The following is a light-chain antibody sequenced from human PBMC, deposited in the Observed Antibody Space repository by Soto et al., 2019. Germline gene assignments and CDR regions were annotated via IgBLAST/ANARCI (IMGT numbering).Light chain of an antibody. CDR3: QQRSNWPPGIT. CDR1: QSVSSY. J-gene: IGKJ4*01. Sequence: EIVLTQSPATLYLSPGERATLSCRASQSVSSYLAWYQQKPGQAPRLLIYDASNRATGIPARFSGSGSGTDFTLTISSLEPEDFAVYYCQQRSNWPPGITFGGGTKVQIK. V-gene: IGKV3-11*01. CDR2: DAS.